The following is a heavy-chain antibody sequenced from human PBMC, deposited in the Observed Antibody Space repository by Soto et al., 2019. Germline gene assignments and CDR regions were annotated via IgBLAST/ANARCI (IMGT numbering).Heavy chain of an antibody. D-gene: IGHD4-4*01. V-gene: IGHV7-4-1*01. Sequence: QVQLVQSGSDLKKPGTSVKVSCKASGYTFTRNPINCVRQAPGQGLEWMGWINTKTGNPTYARDFTGRFVFSLDTSVSTAYLQIYSLRPEDTAVYFCARKVDVNYDYFDYWGQGTLVTVSS. J-gene: IGHJ4*02. CDR3: ARKVDVNYDYFDY. CDR1: GYTFTRNP. CDR2: INTKTGNP.